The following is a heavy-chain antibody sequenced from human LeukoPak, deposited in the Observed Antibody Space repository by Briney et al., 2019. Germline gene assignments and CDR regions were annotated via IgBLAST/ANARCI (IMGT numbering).Heavy chain of an antibody. CDR1: GGSISSGSYY. V-gene: IGHV4-61*02. CDR2: IYTSGST. J-gene: IGHJ4*02. CDR3: ARVPAPLWFGEYGYFDY. Sequence: SETLSLTCTVSGGSISSGSYYWSWIRQPAGKGLEWIGRIYTSGSTNYNPSLKSRVTILVDTSKNQFSLKLSSVTAADTAVYYCARVPAPLWFGEYGYFDYWGQGTLVTVSS. D-gene: IGHD3-10*01.